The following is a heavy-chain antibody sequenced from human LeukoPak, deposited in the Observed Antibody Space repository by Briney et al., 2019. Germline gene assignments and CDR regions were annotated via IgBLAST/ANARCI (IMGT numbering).Heavy chain of an antibody. D-gene: IGHD1-26*01. J-gene: IGHJ4*01. CDR1: GFTFSSYV. CDR2: LSFDGTNT. V-gene: IGHV3-30*04. Sequence: GGSLRLSCTASGFTFSSYVMHWVRQTPGKGQEWVALLSFDGTNTIYADPVKGRFPLSRENSKDTLSLQINSLRTEDTAIYPFARALGRSKSWDYLDYWSQGSPVTVSS. CDR3: ARALGRSKSWDYLDY.